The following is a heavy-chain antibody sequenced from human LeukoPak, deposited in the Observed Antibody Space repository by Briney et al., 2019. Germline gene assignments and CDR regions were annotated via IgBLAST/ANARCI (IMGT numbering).Heavy chain of an antibody. J-gene: IGHJ4*02. CDR2: ISGDGGST. D-gene: IGHD6-6*01. Sequence: PGGSLRLSCAASGFTFDDYAMHWVRQAPGKGLEWVSLISGDGGSTYYADSVKGRFTISRDSSKNSLYLQMNSLRTEDTALYYCAKDPWGQLAHPGDYWGQGTLVTVSS. CDR1: GFTFDDYA. CDR3: AKDPWGQLAHPGDY. V-gene: IGHV3-43*02.